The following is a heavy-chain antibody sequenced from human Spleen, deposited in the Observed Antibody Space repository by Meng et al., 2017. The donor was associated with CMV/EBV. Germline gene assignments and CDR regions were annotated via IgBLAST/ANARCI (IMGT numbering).Heavy chain of an antibody. J-gene: IGHJ6*02. D-gene: IGHD2-2*01. Sequence: LSLTCAASGFTFSSYEMNWVRQAPGKGLEWVSYISSSGSTIYYADSVKGRFTVSRDNAKNSLYLQMDSLRAEDTALYYCARSIRVPDYHYYYGMDVWGQGTTVTVSS. V-gene: IGHV3-48*03. CDR2: ISSSGSTI. CDR1: GFTFSSYE. CDR3: ARSIRVPDYHYYYGMDV.